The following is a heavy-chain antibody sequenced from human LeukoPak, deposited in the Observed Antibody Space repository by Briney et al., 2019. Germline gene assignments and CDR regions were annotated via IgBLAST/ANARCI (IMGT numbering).Heavy chain of an antibody. CDR2: IYYSGST. CDR1: GGSISSYY. D-gene: IGHD6-13*01. J-gene: IGHJ4*02. Sequence: PSETLSLTCTVSGGSISSYYWSWIRQPPGKGLEWIGYIYYSGSTTYNPSLKSRVTISVDTSKNQFSLKLGSVTAADTAMYYCARMYSSSWFDYWGQGTLVTVSS. CDR3: ARMYSSSWFDY. V-gene: IGHV4-59*01.